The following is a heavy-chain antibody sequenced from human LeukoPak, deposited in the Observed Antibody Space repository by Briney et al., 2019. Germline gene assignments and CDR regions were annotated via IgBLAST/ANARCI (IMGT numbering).Heavy chain of an antibody. Sequence: PGGSLRLSCAASGFSLSDYWMTWVRQAPGKGLECVGNIKFDGSEIYYLDSVRGRFSISRDNAKNSLYLQMNSLRVEDTAVYYSTRDLNHDSSGWGQGTLVTVSS. CDR2: IKFDGSEI. D-gene: IGHD3-22*01. J-gene: IGHJ4*02. CDR3: TRDLNHDSSG. CDR1: GFSLSDYW. V-gene: IGHV3-7*01.